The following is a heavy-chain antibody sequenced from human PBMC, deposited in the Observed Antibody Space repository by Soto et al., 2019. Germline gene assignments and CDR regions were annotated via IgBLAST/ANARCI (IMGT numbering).Heavy chain of an antibody. J-gene: IGHJ4*02. Sequence: QVQLVQSGAEVKKPGSSVKVSCKASGGTFSSYAISWVRQAPGQGLEWMGGIVPIFGTANYAQKFHGRVTITADESTSTAYMEVSSLRSEDTAVYYCARESRYCSGGSCYFLPGIDYWGQGTRVTVSS. CDR3: ARESRYCSGGSCYFLPGIDY. CDR2: IVPIFGTA. V-gene: IGHV1-69*12. CDR1: GGTFSSYA. D-gene: IGHD2-15*01.